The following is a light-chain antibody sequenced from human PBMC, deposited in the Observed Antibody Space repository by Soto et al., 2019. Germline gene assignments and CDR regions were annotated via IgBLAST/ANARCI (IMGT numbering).Light chain of an antibody. Sequence: QTVVTQEPSLTVSPGGTVTLTCGSNTGTVTSGHYPYWFQQKPGQAPRTLIYDTNNRHSWTPARFSGSLLGGKAALTLSGAQPEDEADYYCLLSSAGTPWVFGGGTKVTVL. V-gene: IGLV7-46*01. CDR3: LLSSAGTPWV. CDR2: DTN. J-gene: IGLJ3*02. CDR1: TGTVTSGHY.